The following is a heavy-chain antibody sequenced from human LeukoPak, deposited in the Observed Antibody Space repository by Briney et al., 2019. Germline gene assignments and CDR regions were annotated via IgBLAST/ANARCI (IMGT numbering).Heavy chain of an antibody. Sequence: SETLSLTCAVYGGSFSGYYWSWIRQHPGKGLEWIGYIYYSGSTYYNPSLKSRVTISVDTSKNQFSLKLSSVTAADTAVYYCARAHYCGGDCYLWDYWGQGTLVTVSS. CDR2: IYYSGST. V-gene: IGHV4-31*11. D-gene: IGHD2-21*02. CDR3: ARAHYCGGDCYLWDY. J-gene: IGHJ4*02. CDR1: GGSFSGYY.